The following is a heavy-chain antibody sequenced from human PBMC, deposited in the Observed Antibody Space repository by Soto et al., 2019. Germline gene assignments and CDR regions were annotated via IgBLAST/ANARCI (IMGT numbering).Heavy chain of an antibody. CDR2: IYHSGST. V-gene: IGHV4-4*02. D-gene: IGHD3-10*01. J-gene: IGHJ4*02. Sequence: SETLSLTCAVSGGSISSSNWWSWVRQPPGKGLEWIGEIYHSGSTNYNPSLKSRVTISVDKSKNQFSLKLSSVTAADTAVYYCARDDSPLYGSGIGVFDYWGQGTLVTVSS. CDR1: GGSISSSNW. CDR3: ARDDSPLYGSGIGVFDY.